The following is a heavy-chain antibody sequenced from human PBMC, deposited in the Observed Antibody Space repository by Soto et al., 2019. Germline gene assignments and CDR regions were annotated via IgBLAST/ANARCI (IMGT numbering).Heavy chain of an antibody. V-gene: IGHV3-30*18. Sequence: GGSLRLSCAASGFTFSSYGMHWVRQAPGKGLEWVAVISYDGSNKYYADSVKGRFTISRDNSKNTLYLQMNSLRAEDTAVYYCAKEPSGYSYGYYYFDYWGQGTLVTVSS. CDR2: ISYDGSNK. CDR1: GFTFSSYG. J-gene: IGHJ4*02. D-gene: IGHD5-18*01. CDR3: AKEPSGYSYGYYYFDY.